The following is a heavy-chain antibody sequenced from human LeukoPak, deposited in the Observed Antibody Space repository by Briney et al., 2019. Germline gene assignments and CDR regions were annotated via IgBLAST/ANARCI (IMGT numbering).Heavy chain of an antibody. J-gene: IGHJ5*02. CDR3: AKWGRSTYYYDSRMFDP. V-gene: IGHV3-64*01. CDR2: ISSNGGST. CDR1: GFTFSSYA. D-gene: IGHD3-22*01. Sequence: PGGSLRLSCAASGFTFSSYAMHWVRQAPGKGLEYVSAISSNGGSTYYANSVKGRFTISRDNSKNTLYLQMNSLRAEDTAVYYCAKWGRSTYYYDSRMFDPWGQGTLVTVSS.